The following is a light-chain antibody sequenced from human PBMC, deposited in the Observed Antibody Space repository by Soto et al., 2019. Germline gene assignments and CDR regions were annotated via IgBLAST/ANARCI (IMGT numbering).Light chain of an antibody. J-gene: IGKJ1*01. CDR3: QQRGT. CDR2: AAS. V-gene: IGKV1-39*01. Sequence: DIQMTQSPSSLTASVGDRVTITCRASQSISSYLNWYQQKPGKAPKLLIYAASSLQSGVPSRFSGSGSGTDFTLTSSSLQPEDFATYYCQQRGTFGQGTKVEIK. CDR1: QSISSY.